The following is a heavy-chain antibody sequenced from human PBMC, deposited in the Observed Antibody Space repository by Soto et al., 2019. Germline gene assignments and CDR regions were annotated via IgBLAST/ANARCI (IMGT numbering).Heavy chain of an antibody. D-gene: IGHD4-17*01. Sequence: GGSLRLSCAASGFTFSSYAMHRVRQAPGKGLEWVAVISYDGSNKYYADSVKGRFTISRDNSKNTLYLQMNSLRAEDTAVYYCARDMDYGGNSDYYGMDVWGQGTTVTVSS. CDR3: ARDMDYGGNSDYYGMDV. CDR2: ISYDGSNK. V-gene: IGHV3-30-3*01. J-gene: IGHJ6*02. CDR1: GFTFSSYA.